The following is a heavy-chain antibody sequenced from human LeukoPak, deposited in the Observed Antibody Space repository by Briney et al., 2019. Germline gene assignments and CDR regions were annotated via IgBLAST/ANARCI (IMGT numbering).Heavy chain of an antibody. CDR2: ISGSGGST. D-gene: IGHD3-9*01. J-gene: IGHJ4*02. Sequence: GGSLRLSCAASGFTFSSYAMSWVRQAPGKGLEWVSAISGSGGSTYYADSVKGRFTISRDNSKNTLYLQMNSLRAEDTAVYYCARDGWYYDILTGSHTEYYFDYWGQGTLVTVSS. CDR1: GFTFSSYA. V-gene: IGHV3-23*01. CDR3: ARDGWYYDILTGSHTEYYFDY.